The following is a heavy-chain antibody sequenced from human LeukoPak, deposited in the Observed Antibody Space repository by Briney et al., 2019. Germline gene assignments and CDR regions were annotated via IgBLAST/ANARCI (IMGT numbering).Heavy chain of an antibody. CDR3: ARPHDYGGNAEYYFDY. Sequence: GGSLRLSCAASGFTFSSYWMSWVRQAPGKGLEWVANIKQDGSEKYYVDSVKGRFTISRDNAKNSLYLRMNSLRAEDTAVYYCARPHDYGGNAEYYFDYWGQGTLVTVSS. V-gene: IGHV3-7*01. CDR2: IKQDGSEK. D-gene: IGHD4-23*01. J-gene: IGHJ4*02. CDR1: GFTFSSYW.